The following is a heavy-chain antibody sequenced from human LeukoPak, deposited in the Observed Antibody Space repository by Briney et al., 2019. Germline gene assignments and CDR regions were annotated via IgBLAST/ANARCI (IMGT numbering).Heavy chain of an antibody. V-gene: IGHV3-49*04. D-gene: IGHD3-3*01. CDR2: IRRKAYGGTT. Sequence: GRSLRLSCTAYGFTFGDYDMSWVRQAPGKGLEWVGFIRRKAYGGTTEYAASVKGRFTISRDDSKSIAYLQMNSLKTEDTAVYYCTRVTYYDFWSGYFPREYFDYWGQGTLLTVSS. CDR1: GFTFGDYD. J-gene: IGHJ4*02. CDR3: TRVTYYDFWSGYFPREYFDY.